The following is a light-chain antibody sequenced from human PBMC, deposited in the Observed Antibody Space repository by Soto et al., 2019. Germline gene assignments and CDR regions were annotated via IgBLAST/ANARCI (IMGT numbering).Light chain of an antibody. CDR1: SSNIGSNY. J-gene: IGLJ2*01. CDR2: RNN. CDR3: TAWDDTLRGPL. Sequence: QSVLTQPPSASGTPGQRVTISCSGSSSNIGSNYVYWYQQLPGTAPKLLIYRNNQRPSGVPDRFSGSKSGPSASLAISGVRSEDEADYYCTAWDDTLRGPLFGGGTKVTVI. V-gene: IGLV1-47*01.